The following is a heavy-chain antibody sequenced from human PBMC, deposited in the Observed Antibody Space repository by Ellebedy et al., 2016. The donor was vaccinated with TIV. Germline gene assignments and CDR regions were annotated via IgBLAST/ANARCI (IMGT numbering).Heavy chain of an antibody. Sequence: GGSLRLSXATFGFTVSSYSMNWVRQAPGKGLVWVSYISSTSSTIYYADSVKGRFTISRDNAKNSLYLQMNSLRAEDTAVYYCARDGRGYSSSFPSSTDYWGQGTLVTVSS. V-gene: IGHV3-48*01. J-gene: IGHJ4*02. CDR3: ARDGRGYSSSFPSSTDY. CDR2: ISSTSSTI. CDR1: GFTVSSYS. D-gene: IGHD6-13*01.